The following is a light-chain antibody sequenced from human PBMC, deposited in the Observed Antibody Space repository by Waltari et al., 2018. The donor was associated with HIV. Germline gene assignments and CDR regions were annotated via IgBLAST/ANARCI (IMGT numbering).Light chain of an antibody. Sequence: DIVMTQSPDSLAVSLGERATINCKSSQSVLYSSNNENYLAWYQQKPGQPPKLLIYWASTRESGVPDRFSSSGSGTDFTLTISSLQAEDVAVYYCQQYYSPPGWTFGQGTKVEIK. CDR3: QQYYSPPGWT. CDR1: QSVLYSSNNENY. J-gene: IGKJ1*01. V-gene: IGKV4-1*01. CDR2: WAS.